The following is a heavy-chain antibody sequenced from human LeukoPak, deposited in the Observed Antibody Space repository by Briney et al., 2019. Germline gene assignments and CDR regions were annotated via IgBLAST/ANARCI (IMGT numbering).Heavy chain of an antibody. CDR1: GGSISSSSYY. V-gene: IGHV4-39*01. Sequence: SETLSLTCTVSGGSISSSSYYWGWIRQPPGKGLEWIGSIYYSGSTYYNPSLKSRVTISVDTSKNQFSLKLSSVTAADTAVYYCASQPPRAVRKPYYDILTGTGWFDPWGQETLVTVS. CDR3: ASQPPRAVRKPYYDILTGTGWFDP. D-gene: IGHD3-9*01. CDR2: IYYSGST. J-gene: IGHJ5*02.